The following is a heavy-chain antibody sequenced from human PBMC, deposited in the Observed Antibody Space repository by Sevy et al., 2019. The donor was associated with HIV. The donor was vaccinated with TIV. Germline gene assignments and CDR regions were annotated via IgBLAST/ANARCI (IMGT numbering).Heavy chain of an antibody. D-gene: IGHD6-25*01. CDR1: GFTFSGFA. CDR3: ARDYGYSSGDY. CDR2: ISYDGRNT. V-gene: IGHV3-30*04. J-gene: IGHJ4*02. Sequence: GGSLRLSCTASGFTFSGFAMHWGRQAPGKGLEWLAVISYDGRNTYYPYSVKGRITVSRDNSKNALYLQMSSLRDEDTAVYYCARDYGYSSGDYWGQGTLVTVSS.